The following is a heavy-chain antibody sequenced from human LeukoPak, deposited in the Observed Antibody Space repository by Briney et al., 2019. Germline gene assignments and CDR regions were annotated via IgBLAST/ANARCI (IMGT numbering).Heavy chain of an antibody. CDR1: GGTFSSYA. CDR3: ARDLVWVAAAVRTSLDYGMDV. V-gene: IGHV1-69*04. J-gene: IGHJ6*02. Sequence: SVKVSCKASGGTFSSYAISWVRQAPGQGLEWMGRIIPILGIANYAQKFQGRVTITADKSTSTAYMELSSLRSEDTAVYYCARDLVWVAAAVRTSLDYGMDVWGQGTTVTVSS. CDR2: IIPILGIA. D-gene: IGHD6-13*01.